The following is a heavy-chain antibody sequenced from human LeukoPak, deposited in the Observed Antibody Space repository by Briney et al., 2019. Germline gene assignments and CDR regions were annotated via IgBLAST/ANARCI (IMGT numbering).Heavy chain of an antibody. Sequence: ASVKVSCKVSGYSLTYLSLHWVRQAPGKGLEWMGGFDPEDGEPIYAQKFQGRLSMTEDTSKDTDYMELRTLRSEDTALYYCAKSHGDYGLLDYWGQGTLVTVSA. CDR2: FDPEDGEP. D-gene: IGHD4-17*01. V-gene: IGHV1-24*01. J-gene: IGHJ4*02. CDR3: AKSHGDYGLLDY. CDR1: GYSLTYLS.